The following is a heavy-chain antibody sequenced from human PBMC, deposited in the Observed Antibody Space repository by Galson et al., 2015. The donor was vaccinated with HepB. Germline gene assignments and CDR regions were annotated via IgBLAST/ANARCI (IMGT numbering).Heavy chain of an antibody. V-gene: IGHV3-64D*06. J-gene: IGHJ4*02. CDR1: GFTFSSYA. Sequence: SLRLSCAASGFTFSSYAMHWVRQAPGKGLEYVSAISSNGGSTYYADSVKGRFTISRDNSKNTLYLQMSSLRAEDTAVYYCVKDEEYYGSGSAWLLIEGYFDYWGQGTLVTVSS. CDR2: ISSNGGST. D-gene: IGHD3-10*01. CDR3: VKDEEYYGSGSAWLLIEGYFDY.